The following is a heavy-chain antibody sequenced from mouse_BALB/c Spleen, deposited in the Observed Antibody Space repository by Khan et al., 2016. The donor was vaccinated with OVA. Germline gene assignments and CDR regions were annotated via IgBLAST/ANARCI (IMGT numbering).Heavy chain of an antibody. CDR1: GYSITSEYA. CDR3: ARKDYYDYDPFPY. CDR2: INYSGNT. Sequence: EVQLQESGPGLVKPSQSLSLTCTVTGYSITSEYAWNWIRQFPGNKLEWMGYINYSGNTRFNPSLQSRTSITRDTSKNQFFLQLISVTSEDTATYYCARKDYYDYDPFPYWGQGTLVTVSA. V-gene: IGHV3-2*02. D-gene: IGHD2-4*01. J-gene: IGHJ3*01.